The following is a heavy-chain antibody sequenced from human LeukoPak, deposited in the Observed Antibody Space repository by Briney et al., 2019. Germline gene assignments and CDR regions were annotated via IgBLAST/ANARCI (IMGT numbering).Heavy chain of an antibody. CDR1: GGSISSGGYY. Sequence: SETLSLTCTVSGGSISSGGYYWSWIRQRPGKGLEWIGYIYYSGSTYYNPSHKSRVTISVDTSKNQFSLKLSSVTAADTAVYYCARGRSDWFLDYWGQGTLVTVSS. V-gene: IGHV4-31*03. CDR3: ARGRSDWFLDY. D-gene: IGHD3-9*01. CDR2: IYYSGST. J-gene: IGHJ4*02.